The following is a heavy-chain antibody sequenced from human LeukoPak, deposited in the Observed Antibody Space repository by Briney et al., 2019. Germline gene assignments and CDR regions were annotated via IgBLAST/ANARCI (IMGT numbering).Heavy chain of an antibody. CDR3: ARVYGYIWGSYRYPGEYYFDY. CDR2: ISSSSSYI. CDR1: GFTFSSYS. V-gene: IGHV3-21*01. J-gene: IGHJ4*02. D-gene: IGHD3-16*02. Sequence: GGSLRLSCAASGFTFSSYSMNWVRQAPGKGLEWVSSISSSSSYIYYADSVKGRFTISRDNAKNSLYLQMNSLRAEDTAVYYCARVYGYIWGSYRYPGEYYFDYWGQGTLVTVSS.